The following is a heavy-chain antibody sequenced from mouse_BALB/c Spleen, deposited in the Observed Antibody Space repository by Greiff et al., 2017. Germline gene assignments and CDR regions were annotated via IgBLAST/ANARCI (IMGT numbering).Heavy chain of an antibody. V-gene: IGHV5-6-3*01. CDR3: ARDLYYGYPAWFAY. CDR1: GFTFSSYG. CDR2: INSNGGST. D-gene: IGHD2-2*01. Sequence: EVQRVESGGGLVQPGGSLKLSCAASGFTFSSYGMSWVRQTPDKRLELVATINSNGGSTYYPDSVKGRFTISRDNAKNTLYLQMSSLKSEDTAMYYCARDLYYGYPAWFAYWGQGTLVTVSA. J-gene: IGHJ3*01.